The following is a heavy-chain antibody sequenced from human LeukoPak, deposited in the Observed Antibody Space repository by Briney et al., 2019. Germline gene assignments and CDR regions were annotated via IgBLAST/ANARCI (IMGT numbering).Heavy chain of an antibody. J-gene: IGHJ4*02. D-gene: IGHD3-10*01. CDR3: ARFNLRGSGSYQETPDY. Sequence: PGGSLRLSCAASGFTFSSYSMNWVRQAPGKGLEWVSSISSSSSYIYYADSVKGRFTISRDNAKNSLYLQMNSLRAEDTAVYYCARFNLRGSGSYQETPDYWGQGTLVTVSS. CDR2: ISSSSSYI. V-gene: IGHV3-21*01. CDR1: GFTFSSYS.